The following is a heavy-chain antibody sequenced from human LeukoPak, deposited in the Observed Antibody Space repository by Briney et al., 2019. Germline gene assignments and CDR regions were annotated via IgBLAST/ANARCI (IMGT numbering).Heavy chain of an antibody. D-gene: IGHD1-26*01. Sequence: PSQTLSLTCIVSGGSISSGSYYWSWIRQPAGKGLEWIGRIYTSGSTNYNPSLKSRVTTSVDTFKNQFSLKLSSVTAADTAVYYCARGRGANWFDPWGQGTLVTVSS. V-gene: IGHV4-61*02. CDR3: ARGRGANWFDP. CDR2: IYTSGST. CDR1: GGSISSGSYY. J-gene: IGHJ5*02.